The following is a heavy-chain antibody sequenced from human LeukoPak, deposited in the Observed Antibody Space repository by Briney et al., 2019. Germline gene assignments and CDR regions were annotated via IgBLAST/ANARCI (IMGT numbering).Heavy chain of an antibody. J-gene: IGHJ4*02. CDR1: GYTFTSYG. CDR2: ISAYNGNT. CDR3: ARVTIPIVVVPAAIRVPDY. Sequence: ASVKVSCKASGYTFTSYGISGVRQAPGQGLEWMGWISAYNGNTNYAQKLQGRVTMTTDTSTSTAYMELRSLRSDDTAVYYCARVTIPIVVVPAAIRVPDYWGQGTLVTVSS. D-gene: IGHD2-2*02. V-gene: IGHV1-18*01.